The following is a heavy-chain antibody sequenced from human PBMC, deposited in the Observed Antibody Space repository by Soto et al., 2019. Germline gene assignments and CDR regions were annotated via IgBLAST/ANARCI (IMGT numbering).Heavy chain of an antibody. V-gene: IGHV5-10-1*01. D-gene: IGHD6-6*01. CDR2: IDPSDSYT. J-gene: IGHJ5*02. Sequence: GESLKISCQGSGYSFTSYWISWVRQMPGKGLEWMGRIDPSDSYTNYSPSFQGHVTISADKSISTAYLQWSSLKASDTAMYYCARHPPGPYSSSSSRFDPWGQGTLVTVSS. CDR1: GYSFTSYW. CDR3: ARHPPGPYSSSSSRFDP.